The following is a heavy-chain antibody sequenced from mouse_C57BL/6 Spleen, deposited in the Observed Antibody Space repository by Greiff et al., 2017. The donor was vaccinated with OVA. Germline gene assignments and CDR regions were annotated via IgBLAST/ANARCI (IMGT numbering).Heavy chain of an antibody. Sequence: VQLQQPGAELVKPGASVKLSCKASGYTFTSYWMQWVKQRPGQGLEWIGEIDPSDSYTNYNQKFKGKATLTVDTSSSTAYMQLSSLTSEDSAVYYCARRSSDDYDGGYWGQGTTLTVSS. D-gene: IGHD2-4*01. J-gene: IGHJ2*01. CDR2: IDPSDSYT. CDR3: ARRSSDDYDGGY. CDR1: GYTFTSYW. V-gene: IGHV1-50*01.